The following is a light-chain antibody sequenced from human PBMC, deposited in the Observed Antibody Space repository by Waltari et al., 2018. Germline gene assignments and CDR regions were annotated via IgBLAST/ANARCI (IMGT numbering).Light chain of an antibody. V-gene: IGKV2-28*01. Sequence: DIVMTQSPLSLPVTTGEPASISCSSSQSLLHSNGYNYLDWYLQKPGQSPQVLIYLASYRASGVPDRFSGSGSGTEFTLKISRVEAEDVGVYYCMQARQTPWTFGQGTKVEIK. CDR2: LAS. CDR3: MQARQTPWT. CDR1: QSLLHSNGYNY. J-gene: IGKJ1*01.